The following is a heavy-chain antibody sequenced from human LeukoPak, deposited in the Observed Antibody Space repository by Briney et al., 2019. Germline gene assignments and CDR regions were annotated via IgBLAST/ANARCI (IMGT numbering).Heavy chain of an antibody. CDR3: ARVRAVAGGNYFDY. CDR1: GFTFSSYE. J-gene: IGHJ4*02. V-gene: IGHV3-48*03. CDR2: ISSSGSTI. Sequence: PGGSLRLSCAASGFTFSSYEMNWVRQAPGKGLEWVSYISSSGSTIYYADSVKGRFTISRDNAKNSLCLQMNSLRAEDTAVYYCARVRAVAGGNYFDYWGQGTLVTVSS. D-gene: IGHD6-19*01.